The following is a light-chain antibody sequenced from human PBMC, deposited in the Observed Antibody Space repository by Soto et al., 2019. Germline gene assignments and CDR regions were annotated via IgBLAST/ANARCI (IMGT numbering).Light chain of an antibody. J-gene: IGKJ2*01. V-gene: IGKV3-20*01. CDR3: QQYGSSLYT. CDR2: GAS. Sequence: EIVLTQSPGTLSLSPGERATLSCRASQSVSSSYLAWYQQKPGQAPRLLIYGASSRATGIPDRFSGSGSGTDFTLTISRLEPEGVAVYYCQQYGSSLYTFGQGTKLEIK. CDR1: QSVSSSY.